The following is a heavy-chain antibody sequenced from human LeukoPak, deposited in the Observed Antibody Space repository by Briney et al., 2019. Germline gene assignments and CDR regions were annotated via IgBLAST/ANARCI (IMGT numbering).Heavy chain of an antibody. CDR2: INPNSGGT. CDR1: GYTFTGYY. J-gene: IGHJ4*02. CDR3: ARDPIKTYYYDSSGSPGDY. D-gene: IGHD3-22*01. V-gene: IGHV1-2*02. Sequence: ASVTVSCKASGYTFTGYYMHWVRQAPGQGLEWMGWINPNSGGTNYAQKFQGRVTMTRDTSISTAYMELSRLRSDDTAVYYCARDPIKTYYYDSSGSPGDYWGQRTMVADSS.